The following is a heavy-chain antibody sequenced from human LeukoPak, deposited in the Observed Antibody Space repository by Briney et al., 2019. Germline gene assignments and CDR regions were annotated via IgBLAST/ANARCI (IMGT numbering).Heavy chain of an antibody. CDR2: ISSSSSYI. Sequence: PGGSLRLSCAASGFTFNSYSMNWVRQAPGKGLEWVSSISSSSSYIYYADSVKGRFTISRDNAKNSLYLQMNSLRAEDTAVYYCARSPSTVTTSWFDPWGQGTLLTVSS. V-gene: IGHV3-21*01. CDR1: GFTFNSYS. CDR3: ARSPSTVTTSWFDP. D-gene: IGHD4-11*01. J-gene: IGHJ5*02.